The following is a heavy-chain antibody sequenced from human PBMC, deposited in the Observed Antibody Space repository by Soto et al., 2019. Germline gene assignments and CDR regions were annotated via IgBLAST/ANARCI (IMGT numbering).Heavy chain of an antibody. V-gene: IGHV4-59*01. CDR1: GGSISSYY. CDR3: ARRQHSSGYYYFDY. Sequence: SETLSLTCTVSGGSISSYYWSWIRQPPGKGLEWIGYIYYSGSTNYNPSLKSRVTISVDTSKNQFSLKLSSVTAADTAVYYGARRQHSSGYYYFDYWGQGTLVTVSS. J-gene: IGHJ4*02. CDR2: IYYSGST. D-gene: IGHD3-22*01.